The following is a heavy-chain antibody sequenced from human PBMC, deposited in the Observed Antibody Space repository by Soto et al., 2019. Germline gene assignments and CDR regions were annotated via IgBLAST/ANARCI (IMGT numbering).Heavy chain of an antibody. V-gene: IGHV3-33*01. Sequence: GGSLRLSCAASGFTFSSYGMHWVRQAPGKGLEWVAVIWYDGSNKYYADSVKGRFTISRDNSKNTLYLQMNSLRAEDTAVYYCARASIYYSSGRQTSHIHYWGRGTLVTGS. CDR2: IWYDGSNK. CDR1: GFTFSSYG. J-gene: IGHJ4*02. CDR3: ARASIYYSSGRQTSHIHY. D-gene: IGHD3-10*01.